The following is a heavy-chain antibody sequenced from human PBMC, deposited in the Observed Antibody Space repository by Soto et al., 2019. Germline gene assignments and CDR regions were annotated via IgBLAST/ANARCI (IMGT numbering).Heavy chain of an antibody. CDR3: ARDRNGGEARPASMAV. CDR2: IIPILGIA. CDR1: GGTFSSYT. V-gene: IGHV1-69*08. Sequence: QVQLVQSGAEVKKPGSSVKVSCKASGGTFSSYTISWVRQAPGQGLEWMGRIIPILGIANYAPTFQGRVTITADKSTSTAYMELSSLRSEDTAVYYCARDRNGGEARPASMAVWGKGTTVTVSS. J-gene: IGHJ6*04. D-gene: IGHD2-2*01.